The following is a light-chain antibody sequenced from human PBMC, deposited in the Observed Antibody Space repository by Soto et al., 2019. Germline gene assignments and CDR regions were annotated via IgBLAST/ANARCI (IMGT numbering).Light chain of an antibody. Sequence: QSVLTQPDSVSGSPGQSITISCTGTNSDVGAYNYVSWYQQYPGKAPKLMISEVSNRPSGVPNRFSGSKSGNTASLTISGLQAEDEADYYCSSYTTSSTYVFGTGTKVTVL. V-gene: IGLV2-14*01. CDR3: SSYTTSSTYV. J-gene: IGLJ1*01. CDR1: NSDVGAYNY. CDR2: EVS.